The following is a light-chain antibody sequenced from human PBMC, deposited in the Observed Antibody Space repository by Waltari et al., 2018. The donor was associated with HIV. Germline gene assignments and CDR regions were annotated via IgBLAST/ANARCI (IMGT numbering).Light chain of an antibody. CDR3: QVWLSFLDHPGV. CDR2: DDS. CDR1: TIGTKR. J-gene: IGLJ3*02. V-gene: IGLV3-21*02. Sequence: SYVLTQPPSVSVAPGQTARIPCGGDTIGTKRVHWYQQKPGQAPVLVVYDDSVRPSGIPERISGSNSGNTATLTISRVEPGDEADYYCQVWLSFLDHPGVFGGGTKLTVL.